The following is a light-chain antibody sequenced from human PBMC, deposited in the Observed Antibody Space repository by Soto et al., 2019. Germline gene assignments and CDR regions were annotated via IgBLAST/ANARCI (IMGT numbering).Light chain of an antibody. CDR2: GAS. V-gene: IGKV3-20*01. CDR1: QSVSSSY. J-gene: IGKJ1*01. Sequence: EIVLTQSPGTLSLSPWDRATLSCRASQSVSSSYLAWYQQKPGQAPRLHISGASNRATGTPDRFRGSGSGTDFTLTITRLEPEDFAVYYCHQYGSAPWTFGQGTKVDIK. CDR3: HQYGSAPWT.